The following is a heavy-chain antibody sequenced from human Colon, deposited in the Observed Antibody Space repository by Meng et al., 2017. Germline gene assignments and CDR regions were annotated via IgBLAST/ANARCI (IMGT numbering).Heavy chain of an antibody. CDR1: GFTFRSFS. V-gene: IGHV3-30*07. J-gene: IGHJ4*02. CDR2: ISYYGNIE. Sequence: QVRRWVVGGGVVTLGSPLSLSCAASGFTFRSFSLHWVRQAPGKGLEWVAIISYYGNIEYYGDSVKGRFTISRDNTKNTLYLQMNSLRAEDTAVYYCLIYISGWNWGQGTLVTVSS. CDR3: LIYISGWN. D-gene: IGHD6-19*01.